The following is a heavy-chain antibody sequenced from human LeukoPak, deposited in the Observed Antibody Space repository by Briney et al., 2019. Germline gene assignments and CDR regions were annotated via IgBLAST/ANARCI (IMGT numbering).Heavy chain of an antibody. CDR3: ARTESYDILTGYPLDY. Sequence: GGSLRLSCAASGFTFSSYEMNWVRQAPGKGLERVSYISSSGSTIYYADSVKGRFTISRDNARNSLYLQMNSLRAEDTAVYYCARTESYDILTGYPLDYWGQGTLVTVSS. D-gene: IGHD3-9*01. J-gene: IGHJ4*02. CDR1: GFTFSSYE. V-gene: IGHV3-48*03. CDR2: ISSSGSTI.